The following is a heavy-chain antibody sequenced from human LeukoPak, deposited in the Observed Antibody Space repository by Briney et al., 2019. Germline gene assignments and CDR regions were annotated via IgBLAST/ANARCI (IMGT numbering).Heavy chain of an antibody. J-gene: IGHJ4*02. D-gene: IGHD1-20*01. CDR2: ISSSGSTI. CDR3: ARRRYNWNAIDY. V-gene: IGHV3-48*04. Sequence: GGSLRLSCAASGFTFSSYSMNWVRQAPGKGLEWVSYISSSGSTIYYADSVKGRFTISRDNAKNSLYLQMNSLRAEDTAVYYCARRRYNWNAIDYWGQGTLVTVSS. CDR1: GFTFSSYS.